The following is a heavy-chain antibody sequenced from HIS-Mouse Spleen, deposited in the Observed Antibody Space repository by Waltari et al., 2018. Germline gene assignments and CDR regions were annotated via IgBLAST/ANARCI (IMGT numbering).Heavy chain of an antibody. CDR1: GYPFTSYE. CDR3: ARGHDYSNYFDY. Sequence: QVQLVQSGAEVKKPGASVKVSGKASGYPFTSYETTRVRQATGQGLEWMGWMNPNSGNTGYAQKFQGRVTMTRNTSISTAYMELSSLRSEDTAVYYCARGHDYSNYFDYWGQGTLVTVSS. V-gene: IGHV1-8*01. D-gene: IGHD4-4*01. CDR2: MNPNSGNT. J-gene: IGHJ4*02.